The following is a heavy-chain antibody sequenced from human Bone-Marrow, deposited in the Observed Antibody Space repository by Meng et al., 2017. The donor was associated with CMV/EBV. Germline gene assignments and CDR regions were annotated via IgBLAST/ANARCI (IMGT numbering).Heavy chain of an antibody. CDR3: AREGRYCSSTSCSTRFDP. V-gene: IGHV4-39*07. Sequence: SETLSLTCTVSGGSISSSSYYWGWIRQPPGKGLEWIGSIYYSGSTYYNPSLKSRVTISEDTSKNQCSLKLSSVTAADTAVYYCAREGRYCSSTSCSTRFDPWGQGTLVTVSS. CDR2: IYYSGST. J-gene: IGHJ5*02. D-gene: IGHD2-2*01. CDR1: GGSISSSSYY.